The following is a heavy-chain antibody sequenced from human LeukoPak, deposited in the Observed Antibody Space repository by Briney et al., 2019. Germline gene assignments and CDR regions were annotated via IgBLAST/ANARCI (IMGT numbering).Heavy chain of an antibody. CDR1: GYTFTSYD. D-gene: IGHD4-17*01. CDR3: ARDLTTTVTLYYYYGMDV. CDR2: MNPNSGNT. Sequence: ASVKVSCKASGYTFTSYDINWVRQATGQGLEWMGWMNPNSGNTGYAQKFQGRVTMTRNTSISTAYMELSSLRSEDTAVYYCARDLTTTVTLYYYYGMDVWGQGTMVTVSS. V-gene: IGHV1-8*01. J-gene: IGHJ6*02.